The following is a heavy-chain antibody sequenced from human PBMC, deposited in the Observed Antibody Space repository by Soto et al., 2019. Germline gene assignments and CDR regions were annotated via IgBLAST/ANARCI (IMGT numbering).Heavy chain of an antibody. D-gene: IGHD3-9*01. V-gene: IGHV4-34*01. CDR1: GGSFSGYY. J-gene: IGHJ3*02. CDR2: INYSGST. Sequence: PSGTLSLTCAVYGGSFSGYYWSWIRQPPGKGMEWIGEINYSGSTTYNPSLKSRVIISVDTSKNQFSLKLSSVTAAVTAVYYFARDLRYFGYGAFDIWGQGTMVTVSS. CDR3: ARDLRYFGYGAFDI.